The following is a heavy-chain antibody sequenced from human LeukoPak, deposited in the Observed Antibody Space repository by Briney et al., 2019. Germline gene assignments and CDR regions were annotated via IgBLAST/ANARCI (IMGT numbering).Heavy chain of an antibody. J-gene: IGHJ4*02. CDR1: GGSFSGYY. CDR3: ARESGVQGGY. D-gene: IGHD7-27*01. V-gene: IGHV4-34*01. Sequence: SETLSLTCAVYGGSFSGYYWSWVRQPPGKGLEWIGEINHIERTYYNPSLKSRVTISVDTSKNQFSLKLSSVTAADTAVYYCARESGVQGGYWGQGTLVTVSS. CDR2: INHIERT.